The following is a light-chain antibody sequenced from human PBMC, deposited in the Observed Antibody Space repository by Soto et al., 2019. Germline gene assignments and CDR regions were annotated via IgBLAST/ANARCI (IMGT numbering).Light chain of an antibody. Sequence: EIVMTQSPATLSVSPGERATLSCRASQSVSSNLAWYQQRPGQAPRLLIYGTSTRATGIPARFSGSGSGTEFTLIINSLQSEDFAVYYCQQCNNWPLTFGGGTKVEIK. CDR1: QSVSSN. V-gene: IGKV3-15*01. CDR3: QQCNNWPLT. CDR2: GTS. J-gene: IGKJ4*01.